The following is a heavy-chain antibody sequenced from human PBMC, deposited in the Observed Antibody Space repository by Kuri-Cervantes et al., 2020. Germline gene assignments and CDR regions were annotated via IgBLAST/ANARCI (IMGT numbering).Heavy chain of an antibody. J-gene: IGHJ6*03. V-gene: IGHV4-34*01. CDR3: GRAYRYSSAGFYHYMDV. Sequence: GSLRLSCAASRFTFSSYWMNWVRQAPGKGLEWIGEINHSGSTNYNPSLKSRVTVSIDTSKNQFSLKLNSVTAADTAVYYCGRAYRYSSAGFYHYMDVWGKGATVTVSS. CDR1: RFTFSSYW. CDR2: INHSGST. D-gene: IGHD2-15*01.